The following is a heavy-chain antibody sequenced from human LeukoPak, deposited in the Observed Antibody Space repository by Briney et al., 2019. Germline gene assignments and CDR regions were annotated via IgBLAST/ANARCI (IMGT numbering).Heavy chain of an antibody. V-gene: IGHV3-48*04. D-gene: IGHD3-22*01. J-gene: IGHJ4*02. CDR3: ARPYYDSSGYSFDY. CDR1: GFTFSSYS. Sequence: GRSLRLSCAASGFTFSSYSMNWVRQAPGKGLEWVSHISSSSSTIYYADSVKGRFTISRDNAKNSLYLQMNSLRAEDTAVYYCARPYYDSSGYSFDYWGQGTLVTVSP. CDR2: ISSSSSTI.